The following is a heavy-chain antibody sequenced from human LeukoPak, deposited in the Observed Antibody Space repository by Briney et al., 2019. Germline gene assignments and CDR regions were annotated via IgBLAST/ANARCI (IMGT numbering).Heavy chain of an antibody. CDR1: GFTFSSYG. V-gene: IGHV3-30*18. CDR3: AKEGTAYYDILTGYYNV. CDR2: ISYDGSNK. Sequence: GGSLRLSCAASGFTFSSYGMHWVRQAPGKGLEWVAVISYDGSNKYYADSVKGRFTISRDNSKNTLYLQMNSLRAEDTAVYYCAKEGTAYYDILTGYYNVWGQGTLVTVSS. J-gene: IGHJ4*02. D-gene: IGHD3-9*01.